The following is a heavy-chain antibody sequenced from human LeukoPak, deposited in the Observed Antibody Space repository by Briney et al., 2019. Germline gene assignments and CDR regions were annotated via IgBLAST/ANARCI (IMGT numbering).Heavy chain of an antibody. Sequence: PSETLSLTCIVSGGSISSYYWSWIRQPPGKGLEWIGYIYYSGSTNYNPSLKSRVTISVDTSKNQFSLKLSSVTAADTAVYYCARQVWSTDDAFDIWGQGTMVTVSS. CDR2: IYYSGST. CDR1: GGSISSYY. V-gene: IGHV4-59*08. CDR3: ARQVWSTDDAFDI. J-gene: IGHJ3*02. D-gene: IGHD3-3*01.